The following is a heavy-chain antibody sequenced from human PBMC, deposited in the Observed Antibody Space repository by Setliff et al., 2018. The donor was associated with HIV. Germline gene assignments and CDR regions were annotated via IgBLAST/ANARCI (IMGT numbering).Heavy chain of an antibody. D-gene: IGHD6-19*01. Sequence: PSETLSLTCTVSGGSISRGSYYWAWIRQPAGKGLEWIGRLHASGSTNYNSSLKSRVTISVDTSKNQLSLQLRSVTVADTAVYYCARDEAVAGFDYWGQGTRVTVSS. V-gene: IGHV4-61*02. CDR2: LHASGST. CDR3: ARDEAVAGFDY. CDR1: GGSISRGSYY. J-gene: IGHJ4*02.